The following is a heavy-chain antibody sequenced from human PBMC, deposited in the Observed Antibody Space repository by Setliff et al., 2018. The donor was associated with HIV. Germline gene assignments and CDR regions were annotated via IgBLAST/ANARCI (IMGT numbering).Heavy chain of an antibody. D-gene: IGHD3-22*01. CDR3: AREDYYDQKGAFDI. J-gene: IGHJ3*02. Sequence: PSETLSLTCTVSGGSISSNSYYWSWIRQPAGKGLEWIGHIYTSGSTNYNPSLKSRATISVDTSKNQFSLKLNSVTAADTAVYYCAREDYYDQKGAFDIWGQGTMVTVSS. V-gene: IGHV4-61*09. CDR1: GGSISSNSYY. CDR2: IYTSGST.